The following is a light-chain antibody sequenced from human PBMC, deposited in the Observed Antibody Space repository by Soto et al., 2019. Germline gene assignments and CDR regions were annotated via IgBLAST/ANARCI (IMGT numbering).Light chain of an antibody. CDR2: GNI. Sequence: QSVLTQPPSVSGAPGQRVTISCTGSSSNIGAGYDVHWYQQLPGTAPKLLIHGNINRPSGVPDRFSGSKSGTSASLAITGLQAEDEADYYCQSFDSSLSGVVFGGGTKLTVL. CDR1: SSNIGAGYD. J-gene: IGLJ2*01. CDR3: QSFDSSLSGVV. V-gene: IGLV1-40*01.